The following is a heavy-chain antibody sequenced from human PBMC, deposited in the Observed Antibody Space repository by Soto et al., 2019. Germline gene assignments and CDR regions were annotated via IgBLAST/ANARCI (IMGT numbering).Heavy chain of an antibody. Sequence: QVQLVQSGAEVKKPGASVKVSCKASGYTFTSYDINWVRQATGQGLEWMGWMNPNSGNTGYAQKFQGRVTMTRNTSISTAYMELSSLRSEVTAVYYCARDRTYSSSSFYYYYGMDVWGQGTTVTVSS. J-gene: IGHJ6*02. CDR2: MNPNSGNT. CDR1: GYTFTSYD. V-gene: IGHV1-8*01. CDR3: ARDRTYSSSSFYYYYGMDV. D-gene: IGHD6-6*01.